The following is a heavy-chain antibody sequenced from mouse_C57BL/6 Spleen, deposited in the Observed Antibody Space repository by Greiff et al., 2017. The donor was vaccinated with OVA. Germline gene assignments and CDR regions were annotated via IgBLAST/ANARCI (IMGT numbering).Heavy chain of an antibody. CDR3: ARSGYDYDIDY. J-gene: IGHJ2*01. Sequence: VQGVESGPGLVKPGASVKLSCKASGYTFTSYDINWVKQRPGQGLEWIGWIYPRDGSTKYNEKFKGKATLTVDTSSSTAYMELHSLTSEDSAVYFCARSGYDYDIDYWGQGTTLTVSS. CDR2: IYPRDGST. CDR1: GYTFTSYD. V-gene: IGHV1-85*01. D-gene: IGHD2-4*01.